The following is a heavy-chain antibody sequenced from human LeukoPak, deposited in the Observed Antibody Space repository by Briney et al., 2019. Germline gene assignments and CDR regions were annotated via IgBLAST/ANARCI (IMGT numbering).Heavy chain of an antibody. CDR2: ISSSSSYI. Sequence: PGGSLRLSCAAPGFTFSRYSMNWVSQAPGKGLEWVSSISSSSSYIYYADSVKGRFTISRDNAKNSLYLQMNSLRAEDTAVYYCARALYQIYGSGSPQPYYMDVWGKGTTVTISS. CDR1: GFTFSRYS. D-gene: IGHD3-10*01. V-gene: IGHV3-21*01. J-gene: IGHJ6*03. CDR3: ARALYQIYGSGSPQPYYMDV.